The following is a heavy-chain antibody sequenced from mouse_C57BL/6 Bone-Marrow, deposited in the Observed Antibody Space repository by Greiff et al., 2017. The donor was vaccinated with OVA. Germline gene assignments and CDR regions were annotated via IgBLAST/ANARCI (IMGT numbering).Heavy chain of an antibody. D-gene: IGHD1-1*01. Sequence: EVQLQQSGPGLAKPSQTLSLTCSVTGYSITSDYWNWIRKFPGNKLEYMGYISYSGSTYYNPSLKSRISITRDTSKNQYYLQLNSVTTEDTATYYCARYTYYYGSSSWYFDVWGTGTTVTVSS. V-gene: IGHV3-8*01. J-gene: IGHJ1*03. CDR2: ISYSGST. CDR1: GYSITSDY. CDR3: ARYTYYYGSSSWYFDV.